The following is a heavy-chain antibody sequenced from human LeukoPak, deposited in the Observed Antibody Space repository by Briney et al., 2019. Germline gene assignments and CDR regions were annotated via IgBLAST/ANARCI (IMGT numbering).Heavy chain of an antibody. Sequence: TGGSLRLSCAASGFTFSSYAMSWVRQAPGKGLEWVSAISGSGGSTYYADSVKGRFTISRDNSKNTLYLQMNSLRAEDTAVYHCARGYCSSTSCYAFDYWGQGTLVTVSS. V-gene: IGHV3-23*01. CDR3: ARGYCSSTSCYAFDY. D-gene: IGHD2-2*01. J-gene: IGHJ4*02. CDR1: GFTFSSYA. CDR2: ISGSGGST.